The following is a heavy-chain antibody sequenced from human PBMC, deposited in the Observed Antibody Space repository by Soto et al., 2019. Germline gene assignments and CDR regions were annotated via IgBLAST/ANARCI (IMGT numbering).Heavy chain of an antibody. Sequence: QVQLVQSGAELQKPGASVSLSCKASGFRFNIYYIPWVRQSPGEGLQWMGVINPSTGFTSYPRKFPGRVSMNADMSTTTVYLELSSLKSEDTAVYFCARDWTDTYCGGDCPLGYYYHGMDVWGQGTAVTVSS. D-gene: IGHD2-21*02. V-gene: IGHV1-46*02. J-gene: IGHJ6*02. CDR2: INPSTGFT. CDR1: GFRFNIYY. CDR3: ARDWTDTYCGGDCPLGYYYHGMDV.